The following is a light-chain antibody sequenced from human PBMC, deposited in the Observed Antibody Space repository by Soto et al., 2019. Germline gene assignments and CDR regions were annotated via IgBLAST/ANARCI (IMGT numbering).Light chain of an antibody. CDR3: QQYNSYPT. CDR2: KAS. J-gene: IGKJ1*01. Sequence: DIQMTQSPSTLSASVXDXXTITCRASQSISSWLAWYQQKPGKAPKLLIYKASSLESGVPSRFSGSGSGTEFTLTISSLQPDDFATYYCQQYNSYPTFGQGTKVEIK. V-gene: IGKV1-5*03. CDR1: QSISSW.